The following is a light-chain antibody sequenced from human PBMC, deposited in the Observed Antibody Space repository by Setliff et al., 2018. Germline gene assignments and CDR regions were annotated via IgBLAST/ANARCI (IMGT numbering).Light chain of an antibody. CDR3: SSYTSSSPYV. Sequence: QSVLTQPRSVSGSPGQSVTISCTGTSSDVGAYNYVSWYQQHPGKVPKLMIYDVRKRPSGVPDRFSGSKSGNTASLTISGLQAEDEADYYCSSYTSSSPYVFGTGTKVTVL. CDR1: SSDVGAYNY. CDR2: DVR. J-gene: IGLJ1*01. V-gene: IGLV2-11*01.